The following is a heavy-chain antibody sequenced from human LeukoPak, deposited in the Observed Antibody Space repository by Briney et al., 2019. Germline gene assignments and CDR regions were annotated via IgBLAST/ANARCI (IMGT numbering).Heavy chain of an antibody. CDR1: GYTFTSYD. Sequence: ASVKVSCKASGYTFTSYDINWVRQATGQGLEWMGWMNPNSGNTGYAQKFQGRVTITRNTSISTAYMELSSLRSEDTAVYYCPRGYHDYDFWSGYYSGRVLRFDYWGQGTLVTVSS. CDR3: PRGYHDYDFWSGYYSGRVLRFDY. V-gene: IGHV1-8*03. D-gene: IGHD3-3*01. CDR2: MNPNSGNT. J-gene: IGHJ4*02.